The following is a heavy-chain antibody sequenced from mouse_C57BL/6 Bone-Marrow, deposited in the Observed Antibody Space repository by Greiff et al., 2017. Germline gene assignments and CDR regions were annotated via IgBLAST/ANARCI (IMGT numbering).Heavy chain of an antibody. J-gene: IGHJ1*03. CDR3: ARRRGHWYRDV. CDR2: IYPGGGYT. Sequence: VQLQQSGAELVRPGTSVKMSCKASGYTFTNYWIGWAKQRPGNGLEWIGDIYPGGGYTNYNENVKGKATLTADKSSSTAYMQLSSLTSEDSAIYYCARRRGHWYRDVWGTGTTVTVS. CDR1: GYTFTNYW. D-gene: IGHD3-3*01. V-gene: IGHV1-63*01.